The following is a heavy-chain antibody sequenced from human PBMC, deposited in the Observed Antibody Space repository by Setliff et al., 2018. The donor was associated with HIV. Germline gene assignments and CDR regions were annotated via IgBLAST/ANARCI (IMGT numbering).Heavy chain of an antibody. Sequence: PSETLSLTCTVSRDSINGHWWSWIRQHPGKGLEWTGSIHYSGITHYNPSLKSRLTMSVDTSKNQASLKLTSVTAADTAVYYCARYKCINFACVGFDIWGQGTVVTVSS. CDR2: IHYSGIT. D-gene: IGHD3-9*01. CDR3: ARYKCINFACVGFDI. J-gene: IGHJ3*02. V-gene: IGHV4-59*11. CDR1: RDSINGHW.